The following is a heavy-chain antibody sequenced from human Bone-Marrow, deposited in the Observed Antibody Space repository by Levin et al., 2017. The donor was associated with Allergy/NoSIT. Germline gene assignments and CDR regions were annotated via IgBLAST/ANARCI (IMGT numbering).Heavy chain of an antibody. D-gene: IGHD3-9*01. Sequence: MTSETLSLTCTVSGGSVNSDLYYWGWIRQPPGKGLEWIGSIYYSGSTYYNPSLKSRVTISVDSSKNHFSLNLSSVTAADTAVYYCARQIILTGPAYFDYWVQGTLLTVSS. J-gene: IGHJ4*02. CDR1: GGSVNSDLYY. V-gene: IGHV4-39*01. CDR3: ARQIILTGPAYFDY. CDR2: IYYSGST.